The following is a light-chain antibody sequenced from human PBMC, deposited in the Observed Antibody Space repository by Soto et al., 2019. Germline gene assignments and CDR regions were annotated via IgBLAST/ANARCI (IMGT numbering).Light chain of an antibody. V-gene: IGKV3-15*01. CDR2: AAS. CDR3: QQYTDWPIT. Sequence: EVLMTRSPATLSVSPGDRATLSCRASQSINSNLAWYQQQPGQAPRLLIYAASTRATAVPDRFSGSGSGTDFTLTITSLQSDDVAVYFCQQYTDWPITLGQGTRLEIK. CDR1: QSINSN. J-gene: IGKJ5*01.